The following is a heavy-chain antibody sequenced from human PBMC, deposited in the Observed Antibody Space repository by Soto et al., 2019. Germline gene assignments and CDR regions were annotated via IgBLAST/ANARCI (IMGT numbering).Heavy chain of an antibody. CDR1: VFTFSSYA. Sequence: GGSLRLSCAASVFTFSSYAMHWVRQAPGKGLEWVAVISYDGSNKYYADSVKGRFTISRDNSKNTLYLQMNSLRAEDTAVYYCARSPGVATGSVGDLDYGMDVWGQGTTVTVSS. D-gene: IGHD3-10*01. V-gene: IGHV3-30-3*01. CDR3: ARSPGVATGSVGDLDYGMDV. J-gene: IGHJ6*02. CDR2: ISYDGSNK.